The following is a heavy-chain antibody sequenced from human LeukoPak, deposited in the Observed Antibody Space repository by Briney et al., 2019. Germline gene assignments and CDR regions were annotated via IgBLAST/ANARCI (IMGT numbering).Heavy chain of an antibody. J-gene: IGHJ3*02. CDR3: AKRVAEESGSWYIDM. V-gene: IGHV3-23*01. CDR2: ISGGGGHT. CDR1: GFTFSSYS. Sequence: PGGSLRLSCAASGFTFSSYSMSWVRQAPGKGLEWVSAISGGGGHTFYADSVKGRVTTSRDNSKNTLYLQMNNLRAEDTAVYYCAKRVAEESGSWYIDMWGQGTMVSVSS. D-gene: IGHD6-19*01.